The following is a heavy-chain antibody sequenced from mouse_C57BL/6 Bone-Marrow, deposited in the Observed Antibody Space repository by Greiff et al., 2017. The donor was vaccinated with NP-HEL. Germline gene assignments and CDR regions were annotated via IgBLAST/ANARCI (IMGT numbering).Heavy chain of an antibody. CDR2: IYPGNSDT. Sequence: EVKLVESGTVLARPGASVKMSCKTSGYTFTSYWMHWVKQRPGQGLEWIGAIYPGNSDTSYNQKFKGKAKLTAVTSASTAYMELSSLTNEDSAVYYCTRYYGSSYRGYFDVWGTGTTVTVSS. J-gene: IGHJ1*03. CDR1: GYTFTSYW. V-gene: IGHV1-5*01. CDR3: TRYYGSSYRGYFDV. D-gene: IGHD1-1*01.